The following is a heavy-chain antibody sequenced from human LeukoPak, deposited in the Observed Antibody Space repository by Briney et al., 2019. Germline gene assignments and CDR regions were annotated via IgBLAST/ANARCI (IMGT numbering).Heavy chain of an antibody. J-gene: IGHJ4*02. V-gene: IGHV1-46*01. D-gene: IGHD5-12*01. CDR2: INPSGGST. CDR1: GYTFTSYY. CDR3: ARSMEYSGYDSNPYFDY. Sequence: ASVKVSCKASGYTFTSYYMHWVRQAPGQGLERMGIINPSGGSTSYAQKFQGRVTMTRDTSTGTVYMELSSLRSEDTAVYYCARSMEYSGYDSNPYFDYWGQGTLVTVSS.